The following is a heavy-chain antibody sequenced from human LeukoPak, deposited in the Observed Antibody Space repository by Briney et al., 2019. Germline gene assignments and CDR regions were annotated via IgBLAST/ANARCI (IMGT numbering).Heavy chain of an antibody. Sequence: PGGSLRLSCTASGFTFSNYGMNWVRQAPGKGLEWVAFIRYDGSNKYYADSVKGRFTISRDNSKDTLYLQMNSLRVEDTAVYYCARDLFRGGSQPVDYWGQGTLVTVSS. J-gene: IGHJ4*02. V-gene: IGHV3-30*02. D-gene: IGHD3-10*01. CDR3: ARDLFRGGSQPVDY. CDR1: GFTFSNYG. CDR2: IRYDGSNK.